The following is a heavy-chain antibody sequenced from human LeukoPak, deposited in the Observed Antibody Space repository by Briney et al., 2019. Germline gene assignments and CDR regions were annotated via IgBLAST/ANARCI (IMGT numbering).Heavy chain of an antibody. CDR3: ARSSVSDRSPEGCRFDP. D-gene: IGHD2-21*02. J-gene: IGHJ5*02. V-gene: IGHV1-2*02. CDR2: INPNSGGT. Sequence: ASVKVSCKASGYTFTGYYMHWVRQAPGQGLEWMGWINPNSGGTNYAQKFQGRVTMTRDTSIRTAYMELSRLRSDDTAVYYCARSSVSDRSPEGCRFDPWGQGTLVTVSS. CDR1: GYTFTGYY.